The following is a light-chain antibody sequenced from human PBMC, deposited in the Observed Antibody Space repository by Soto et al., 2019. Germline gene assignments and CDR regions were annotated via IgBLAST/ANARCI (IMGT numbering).Light chain of an antibody. CDR3: QQSYSLPLS. V-gene: IGKV1-39*01. CDR1: QRIITY. CDR2: GAS. Sequence: DIRMTQSPSSLSASVGDSVTIICRASQRIITYLHWYQQKPGKAPQVLIYGASSLVSGVPSRFSGSGSGTDFSLTISSLQPEDLGTYYCQQSYSLPLSFGGGTKVDIK. J-gene: IGKJ4*01.